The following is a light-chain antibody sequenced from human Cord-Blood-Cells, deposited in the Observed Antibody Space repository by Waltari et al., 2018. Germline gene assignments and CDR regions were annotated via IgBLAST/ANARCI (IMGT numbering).Light chain of an antibody. Sequence: QSVLTQPPSASGTPGQRATISCSGSISNIGSNTVNWYQQPPGTAPKLLIYSNNQRPSGVPDRFSGSKSGTSASLAISGLQSEDEADYYCAAWDDSLNGLYVFGTGTKVTVL. CDR2: SNN. J-gene: IGLJ1*01. CDR3: AAWDDSLNGLYV. CDR1: ISNIGSNT. V-gene: IGLV1-44*01.